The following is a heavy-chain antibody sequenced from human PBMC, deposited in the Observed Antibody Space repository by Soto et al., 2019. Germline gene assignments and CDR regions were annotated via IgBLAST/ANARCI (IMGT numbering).Heavy chain of an antibody. Sequence: QVQLVQSGAEVKKPGSSVKVSCKASGGTFSSSAISWGRQAPGQGLEWMGAIIPVLGTAHYAQKFQGRVTITADTPSSTVDRDLSRLSTEDTLGYYCARRLPERGKEVWGQGTRVTVSS. CDR1: GGTFSSSA. D-gene: IGHD2-15*01. CDR3: ARRLPERGKEV. CDR2: IIPVLGTA. J-gene: IGHJ6*02. V-gene: IGHV1-69*06.